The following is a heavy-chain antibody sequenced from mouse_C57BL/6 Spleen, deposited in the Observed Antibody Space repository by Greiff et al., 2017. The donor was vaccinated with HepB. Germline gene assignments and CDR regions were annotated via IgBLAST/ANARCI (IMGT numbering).Heavy chain of an antibody. D-gene: IGHD2-2*01. CDR1: GYAFSSSW. Sequence: VQLQQSGPELVKPGASVKISCKASGYAFSSSWLNWVTQRPGKGLEWIGRIYPGDGDTNYNGKFKGQATLTADKSSSTAYMQLSSLTSEDSAVYFCARSIYYGYDGDAMDYWGQGTSVTVSS. V-gene: IGHV1-82*01. CDR2: IYPGDGDT. J-gene: IGHJ4*01. CDR3: ARSIYYGYDGDAMDY.